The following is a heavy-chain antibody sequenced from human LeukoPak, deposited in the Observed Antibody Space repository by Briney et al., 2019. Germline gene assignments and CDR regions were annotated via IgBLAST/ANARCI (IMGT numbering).Heavy chain of an antibody. Sequence: ASVKVSCEASGYTFTSYDINWVRQATGQGLEWMGWMNPNSGNTGYAQKFQGRVTMTRNTSISTAYMELSSLRSEDTAVYYCARGLGELWLPVPTRPYGMDVWGQGTTVTVSS. V-gene: IGHV1-8*01. CDR3: ARGLGELWLPVPTRPYGMDV. CDR1: GYTFTSYD. J-gene: IGHJ6*02. D-gene: IGHD5-18*01. CDR2: MNPNSGNT.